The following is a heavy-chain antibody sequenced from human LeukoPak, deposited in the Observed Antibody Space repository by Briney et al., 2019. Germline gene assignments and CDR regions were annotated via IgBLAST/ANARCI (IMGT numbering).Heavy chain of an antibody. J-gene: IGHJ6*02. D-gene: IGHD3-10*01. CDR1: GFTFSTYA. V-gene: IGHV3-30-3*01. CDR2: ISYDGSNK. Sequence: PGGSLRLSCAASGFTFSTYAMHWVRQAPGKGLEWVAVISYDGSNKYYADSVKGRFTISRDNSKNTLYLQMNSLRPEDTAVYYCAKAVGFGEAYGMDVWGQGTTVTVSS. CDR3: AKAVGFGEAYGMDV.